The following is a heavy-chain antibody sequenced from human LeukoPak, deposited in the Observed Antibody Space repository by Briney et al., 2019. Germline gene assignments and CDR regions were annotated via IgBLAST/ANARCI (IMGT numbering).Heavy chain of an antibody. D-gene: IGHD3-16*01. CDR2: IYYSGST. CDR3: ARAGGFFSPFGY. CDR1: GGSISSGGYY. V-gene: IGHV4-31*11. J-gene: IGHJ4*02. Sequence: SETLSLTCAVSGGSISSGGYYWSWIRQHPGKGLEWIGYIYYSGSTYYNPSLKSRVTISVDTSKNQFSLKLSSVTAADTAVYYCARAGGFFSPFGYWGQGTLVTVSS.